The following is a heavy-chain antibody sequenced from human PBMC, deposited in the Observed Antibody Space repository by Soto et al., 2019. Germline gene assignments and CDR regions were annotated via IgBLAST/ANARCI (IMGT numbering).Heavy chain of an antibody. CDR2: IYHSGST. CDR1: AGSIGMGGDS. CDR3: ARAGSTSWWSFFDS. J-gene: IGHJ4*02. V-gene: IGHV4-30-2*01. D-gene: IGHD2-2*01. Sequence: PSETLSLACSVAAGSIGMGGDSWIWTRQPPGNGLEWIGYIYHSGSTYYNPSIKSRVTISVDRSKNQFSLKLSSVTAADTAVYYCARAGSTSWWSFFDSWGQGTLVPVSS.